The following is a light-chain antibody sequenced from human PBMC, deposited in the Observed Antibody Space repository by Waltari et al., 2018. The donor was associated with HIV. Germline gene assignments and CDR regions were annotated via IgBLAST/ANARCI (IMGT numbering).Light chain of an antibody. Sequence: AIRMTQSPSSFSASTGDRVTITCRANQNITSYLAWYQQKPGKAPNILNYAASTVQSGVPSRFSGSGSRTDFTLTVSCLQSEDFATYYCQQYYSYPLTFGRGTKVEIK. V-gene: IGKV1-8*01. J-gene: IGKJ4*01. CDR1: QNITSY. CDR2: AAS. CDR3: QQYYSYPLT.